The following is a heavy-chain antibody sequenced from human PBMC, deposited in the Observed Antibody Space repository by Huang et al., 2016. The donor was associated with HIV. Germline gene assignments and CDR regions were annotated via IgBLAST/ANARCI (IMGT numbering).Heavy chain of an antibody. CDR3: ARARGFLYDSTGYYSRYYFDS. V-gene: IGHV1-8*03. CDR2: RNPKSGNK. D-gene: IGHD3-22*01. J-gene: IGHJ4*02. Sequence: QVQLVQSGAEVKKPGASVKVSCKASGFNFNNYDFNWVRQASGQGLEWMGWRNPKSGNKGYAQKFQGRVTITRNTSITTAYMELRSLRSEDTAVYYCARARGFLYDSTGYYSRYYFDSWGQGTLVTISS. CDR1: GFNFNNYD.